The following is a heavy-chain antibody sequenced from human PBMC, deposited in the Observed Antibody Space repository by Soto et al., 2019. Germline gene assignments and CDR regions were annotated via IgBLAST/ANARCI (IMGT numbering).Heavy chain of an antibody. CDR3: ARDGDYYDSSGYFDY. J-gene: IGHJ4*02. Sequence: EVQLLESGGGLVQPGGSLRLSCAASGFTFSSYWMSWVRQAPGKGLEWVANIKQDGSEKYYVDSVKGRFTISRDNAKNSLYLQMNSLRAEDTAVYYCARDGDYYDSSGYFDYWGQGTLVTVSS. CDR2: IKQDGSEK. D-gene: IGHD3-22*01. CDR1: GFTFSSYW. V-gene: IGHV3-7*01.